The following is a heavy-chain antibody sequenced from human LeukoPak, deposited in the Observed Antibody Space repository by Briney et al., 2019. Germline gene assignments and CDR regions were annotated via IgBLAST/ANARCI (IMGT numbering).Heavy chain of an antibody. CDR1: GGSISSSSYY. Sequence: SETLSLTCTVSGGSISSSSYYWGWIRQPPGTGLEWIGRIYYSGSTYYNPSLKSRVTISVDTSKNLFSLKLSSMTAADTAVYFCARLTHTGGWYEIYFDYWGQGTLVTVSS. V-gene: IGHV4-39*01. CDR3: ARLTHTGGWYEIYFDY. CDR2: IYYSGST. J-gene: IGHJ4*02. D-gene: IGHD6-19*01.